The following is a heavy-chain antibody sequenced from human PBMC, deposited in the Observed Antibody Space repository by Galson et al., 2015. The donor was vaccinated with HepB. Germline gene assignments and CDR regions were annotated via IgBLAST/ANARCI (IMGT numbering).Heavy chain of an antibody. V-gene: IGHV4-30-4*07. Sequence: TLSLTCAVSGGSFSSGRYSWNWIRQPPGKGLEWIGFIYYSGSTYYNPSLKSRVTISEDTSKNQFSLKLSSVTAADTAVYYCARAGWVVTPSDWYFDLWGRGTLVTVSS. CDR1: GGSFSSGRYS. CDR2: IYYSGST. J-gene: IGHJ2*01. CDR3: ARAGWVVTPSDWYFDL. D-gene: IGHD4-23*01.